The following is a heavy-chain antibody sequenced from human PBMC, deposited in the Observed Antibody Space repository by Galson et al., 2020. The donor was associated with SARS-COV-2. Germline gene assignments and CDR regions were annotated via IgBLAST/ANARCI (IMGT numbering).Heavy chain of an antibody. V-gene: IGHV3-30*01. CDR3: ARDGAARYCYMDG. CDR1: GFTFSSYA. D-gene: IGHD6-6*01. CDR2: ISYDGSNK. Sequence: GGSLRLSCAASGFTFSSYAMHWARQAPGKGLEWVAVISYDGSNKYYADSVKGRFTISRDNSKNTLYLQMNSLRAEDTAVYYCARDGAARYCYMDGWGKGTTVTVSS. J-gene: IGHJ6*03.